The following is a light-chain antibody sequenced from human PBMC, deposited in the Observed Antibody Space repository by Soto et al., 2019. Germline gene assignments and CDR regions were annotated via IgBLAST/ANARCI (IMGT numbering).Light chain of an antibody. Sequence: QSVLTQPASVSGSPGQSITISCTGTSSDVGGYNYVSWYQQHPGKAPKLMIYEVSNRPSGVSNRFSGSKSGNTASLTISGLQAEDEAEYSCSSYTSSSTYVFGTGTKVTVL. V-gene: IGLV2-14*01. CDR2: EVS. CDR3: SSYTSSSTYV. CDR1: SSDVGGYNY. J-gene: IGLJ1*01.